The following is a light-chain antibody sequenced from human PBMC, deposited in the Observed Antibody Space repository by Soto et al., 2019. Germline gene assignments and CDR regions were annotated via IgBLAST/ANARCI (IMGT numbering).Light chain of an antibody. CDR3: LHYPSTPPWT. Sequence: EIVLTQSPGTLSLSPGERATLSCRASQSVSSSYLAWYQQKPGQAPRLLIYGASSRATGIPDRFSGSGSGTEFTLTISRLDDEDFAVYYCLHYPSTPPWTLGQGTKVDLK. CDR1: QSVSSSY. V-gene: IGKV3-20*01. J-gene: IGKJ1*01. CDR2: GAS.